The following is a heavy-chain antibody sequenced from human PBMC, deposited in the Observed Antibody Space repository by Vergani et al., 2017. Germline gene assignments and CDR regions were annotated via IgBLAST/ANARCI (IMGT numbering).Heavy chain of an antibody. V-gene: IGHV3-30*02. CDR3: AKDSPYYDFWSGYYTNYYYYYGMDV. D-gene: IGHD3-3*01. CDR1: GFTFSSYS. CDR2: IRYDGSNK. J-gene: IGHJ6*02. Sequence: VQLVESGGGLVKPGGSLRLSCAASGFTFSSYSMNWVRQAPGKGLEWVAFIRYDGSNKYYADSVKGRFTISRDNSKNTLYLQMNSLRAEDTAVYYCAKDSPYYDFWSGYYTNYYYYYGMDVWGQGTTVTVSS.